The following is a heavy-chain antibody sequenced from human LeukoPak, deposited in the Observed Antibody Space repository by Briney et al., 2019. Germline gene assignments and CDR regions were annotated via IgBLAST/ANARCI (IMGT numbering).Heavy chain of an antibody. Sequence: ASVKVSCKASGYTFTSYDINWVRQATGQGLEWMGWMNPNSGNTGYAQKFQGRVTITRNTSISTAYMELSSLRSEDTAVYYCAMGCIAAAAYYFDYWGQGTLVTVSS. CDR1: GYTFTSYD. J-gene: IGHJ4*02. CDR3: AMGCIAAAAYYFDY. CDR2: MNPNSGNT. D-gene: IGHD6-13*01. V-gene: IGHV1-8*03.